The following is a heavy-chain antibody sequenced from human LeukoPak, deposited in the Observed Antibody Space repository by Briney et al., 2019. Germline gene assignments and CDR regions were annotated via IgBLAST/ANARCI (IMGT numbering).Heavy chain of an antibody. CDR1: GFTFDDYG. V-gene: IGHV3-30*02. J-gene: IGHJ4*02. CDR3: AKGTRITMIVVAHGGLGY. D-gene: IGHD3-22*01. Sequence: GGSLRLSCAASGFTFDDYGMSWVRQAPGKGLEWVAFIRYDGSNKYYADSVKGRFTISRDNSKNTLYLQMNSLRAEDTAVYYCAKGTRITMIVVAHGGLGYWGQGTLVTVSS. CDR2: IRYDGSNK.